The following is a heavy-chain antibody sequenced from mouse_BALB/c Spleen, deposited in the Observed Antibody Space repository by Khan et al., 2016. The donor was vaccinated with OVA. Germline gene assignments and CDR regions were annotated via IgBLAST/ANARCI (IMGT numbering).Heavy chain of an antibody. D-gene: IGHD3-3*01. CDR1: GFSLSRYS. Sequence: QVQLKQSGPGLVAPSQSLSITCTVSGFSLSRYSIHWVRQPPGKGLEWLGIMWIGGSTDYNSALKSRLSISKDNSKIQVFLKMNSLQTDDTAMYYCARNRDGGSYWYFDVWGAGTTVTVSS. CDR2: MWIGGST. V-gene: IGHV2-6-4*01. CDR3: ARNRDGGSYWYFDV. J-gene: IGHJ1*01.